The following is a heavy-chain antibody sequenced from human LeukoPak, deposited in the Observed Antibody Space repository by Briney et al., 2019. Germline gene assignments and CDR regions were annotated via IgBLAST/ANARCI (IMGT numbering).Heavy chain of an antibody. CDR1: GGSVSSGSYY. D-gene: IGHD4-23*01. CDR2: IYYTGST. Sequence: PSETLSLTCTVSGGSVSSGSYYWSWIRQPPGKGLEWIGYIYYTGSTNYNPSLTSRVTISLDTSKNQFSLKLSSVTAADTAVYFCARAPPPLTTVVFDFWGQGTLVTVSS. V-gene: IGHV4-61*01. CDR3: ARAPPPLTTVVFDF. J-gene: IGHJ4*02.